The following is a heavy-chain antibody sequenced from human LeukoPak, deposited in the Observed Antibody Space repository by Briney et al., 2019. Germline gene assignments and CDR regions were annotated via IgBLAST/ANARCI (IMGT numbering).Heavy chain of an antibody. CDR1: GGSFSGYY. CDR3: AEGRYHWNPHAFDI. V-gene: IGHV4-34*01. J-gene: IGHJ3*02. CDR2: INHSGST. Sequence: SETLSLTCAVYGGSFSGYYWSWIRQPPGKGLEWIGEINHSGSTNYNPSLKSRVTISVDTSKNQFSLKLSSVTAADTAVYYCAEGRYHWNPHAFDIWGQGTMVTVSS. D-gene: IGHD1-20*01.